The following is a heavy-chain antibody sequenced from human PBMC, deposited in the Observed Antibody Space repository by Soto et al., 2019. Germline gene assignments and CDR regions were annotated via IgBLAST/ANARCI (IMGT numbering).Heavy chain of an antibody. J-gene: IGHJ5*02. D-gene: IGHD3-9*01. Sequence: PSETLSLTCTVSGGSISSGGYYWSWIRQHPGKGLEWIGYIYYSGSTYYNPSLKSRVTMSVDTSKNQFSLKLSSVTAADTAVYSCARDVGILTGPLGWFDRWGQGTLVTVSS. CDR1: GGSISSGGYY. CDR2: IYYSGST. CDR3: ARDVGILTGPLGWFDR. V-gene: IGHV4-31*03.